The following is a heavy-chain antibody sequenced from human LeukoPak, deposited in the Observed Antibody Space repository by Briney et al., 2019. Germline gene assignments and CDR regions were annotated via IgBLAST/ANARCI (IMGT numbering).Heavy chain of an antibody. CDR1: GFTFSSYA. CDR3: AKDHFADYGDYVGFFGY. D-gene: IGHD4-17*01. CDR2: ISGSGGST. V-gene: IGHV3-23*01. J-gene: IGHJ4*02. Sequence: GASLRLSCAASGFTFSSYAMSWVRQAPGKGLEWVSAISGSGGSTYYADSVKGRFTISRDSSKNTLYLQMNSLRAEDTAVYYCAKDHFADYGDYVGFFGYWGQGTLVTVSS.